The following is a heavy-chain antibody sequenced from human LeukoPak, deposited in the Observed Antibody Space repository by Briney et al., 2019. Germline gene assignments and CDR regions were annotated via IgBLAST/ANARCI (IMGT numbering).Heavy chain of an antibody. Sequence: ASVKVSCRASGYTLSSCDINWLRQAPGQGLEYMGWIDTKTGNPTYAQGFTGRFVFSLDTSVSTAYLQISSLKAEDTAVYYCAIHPSDSSGYFSYWGQGALVTVSS. D-gene: IGHD3-22*01. J-gene: IGHJ4*02. CDR1: GYTLSSCD. V-gene: IGHV7-4-1*02. CDR2: IDTKTGNP. CDR3: AIHPSDSSGYFSY.